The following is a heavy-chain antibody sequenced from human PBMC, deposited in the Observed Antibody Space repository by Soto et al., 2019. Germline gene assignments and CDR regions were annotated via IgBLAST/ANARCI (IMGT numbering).Heavy chain of an antibody. J-gene: IGHJ4*02. CDR2: INHSGST. D-gene: IGHD6-19*01. Sequence: QVQLQQWGAGLLKPSETLSLTCAVYGGSFSGYYWSWIRQPPGKGLEWIGEINHSGSTNYNPSLKSRVTISVDTAKNQFSLKLSSVTAADTAVYYCARENVAGTGRSFDYWGQGTLVTVAS. V-gene: IGHV4-34*01. CDR1: GGSFSGYY. CDR3: ARENVAGTGRSFDY.